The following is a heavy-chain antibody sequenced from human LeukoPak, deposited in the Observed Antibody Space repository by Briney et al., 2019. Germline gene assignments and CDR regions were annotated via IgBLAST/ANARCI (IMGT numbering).Heavy chain of an antibody. D-gene: IGHD3-10*01. CDR3: ARHHRSGYYYFDY. CDR2: IYPHDPDT. J-gene: IGHJ4*02. V-gene: IGHV5-51*01. CDR1: GYSFSTYW. Sequence: GESLKISCKGSGYSFSTYWIGWVRQMPGKGLERMGVIYPHDPDTRYSPSFQGQVTISADKSISTAYLQWSSLRASDTAIYYCARHHRSGYYYFDYWGQGTLVTVSS.